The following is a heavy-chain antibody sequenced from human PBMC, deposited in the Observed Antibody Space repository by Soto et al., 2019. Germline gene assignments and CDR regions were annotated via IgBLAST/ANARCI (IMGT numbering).Heavy chain of an antibody. V-gene: IGHV3-48*02. CDR1: GFTFSRYS. Sequence: GGSLRLSCAASGFTFSRYSMNWVRQAPGKGLEWLSYIDSSSKTIYYADSVKGRFIISRDNAKNSLYLQMNSLRDEDTAVYYCARGGVATTFGDSWGQGTLVTVS. CDR2: IDSSSKTI. J-gene: IGHJ4*02. CDR3: ARGGVATTFGDS. D-gene: IGHD5-12*01.